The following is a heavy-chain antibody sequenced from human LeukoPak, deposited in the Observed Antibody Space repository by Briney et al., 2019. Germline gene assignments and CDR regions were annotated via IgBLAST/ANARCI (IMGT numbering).Heavy chain of an antibody. J-gene: IGHJ3*02. Sequence: GGSLRLSCAASGFTFSRYSMNWVRQAPGKGLEWVSSISSSSSYVYYADSVKGRFTISRDNAKNSLYLQMNSLRAEDTAVYYCARGHDYYDSSGYYYAFDIWGQGTMVTVSS. CDR1: GFTFSRYS. V-gene: IGHV3-21*01. CDR3: ARGHDYYDSSGYYYAFDI. CDR2: ISSSSSYV. D-gene: IGHD3-22*01.